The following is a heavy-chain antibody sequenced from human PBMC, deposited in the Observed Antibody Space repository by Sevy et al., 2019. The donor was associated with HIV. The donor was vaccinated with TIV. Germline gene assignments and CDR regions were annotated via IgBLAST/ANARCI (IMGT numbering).Heavy chain of an antibody. CDR1: GFTFSNAW. CDR3: TSRITMVRGVLSQYYYGMDV. V-gene: IGHV3-15*01. Sequence: GGSLRLSCAASGFTFSNAWMSWVRQAPGKGLEWVGRIKSITDGGTTDYAAPVKGRFTISRDDSKNTLYLQMNSLKTEDTAVYYCTSRITMVRGVLSQYYYGMDVWGQGTTVTVSS. J-gene: IGHJ6*02. CDR2: IKSITDGGTT. D-gene: IGHD3-10*01.